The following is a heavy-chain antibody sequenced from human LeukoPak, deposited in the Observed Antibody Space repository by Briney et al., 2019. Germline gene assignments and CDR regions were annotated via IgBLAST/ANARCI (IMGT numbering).Heavy chain of an antibody. J-gene: IGHJ5*02. Sequence: SETLSLTCTVSGGPIVGPYFNWVPQTPGTGLEWIGYTSYGGNTRYTPSLESRVSMSIDTSKRQFSLKLHSVTAADSAVYYCTGYAADSSTYYQWFDPWGQGTLVTVSS. D-gene: IGHD3-22*01. V-gene: IGHV4-59*08. CDR2: TSYGGNT. CDR1: GGPIVGPY. CDR3: TGYAADSSTYYQWFDP.